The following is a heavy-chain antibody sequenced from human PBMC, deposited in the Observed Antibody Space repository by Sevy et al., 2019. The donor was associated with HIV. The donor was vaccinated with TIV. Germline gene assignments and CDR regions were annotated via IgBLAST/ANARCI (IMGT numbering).Heavy chain of an antibody. J-gene: IGHJ4*02. D-gene: IGHD3-22*01. V-gene: IGHV1-24*01. CDR1: EYTLNKLS. CDR3: AATKDYYESSGPPFDY. CDR2: FDPEDGET. Sequence: ASVKVSCKVSEYTLNKLSMHWVRQAPGKGLEWMGSFDPEDGETFYAQKFQGRVTMTEDTSTDTAYMELSSLRSEDTAVYYCAATKDYYESSGPPFDYWGQGTLVTVSS.